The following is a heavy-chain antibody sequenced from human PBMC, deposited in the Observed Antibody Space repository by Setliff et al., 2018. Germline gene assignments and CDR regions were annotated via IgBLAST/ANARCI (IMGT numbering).Heavy chain of an antibody. CDR2: IHYSGST. J-gene: IGHJ4*02. D-gene: IGHD2-15*01. CDR1: GGSFSGYY. CDR3: ARTCSGSGCYAGLES. Sequence: SETLSLTCAVYGGSFSGYYWSWIRQPPGKGLEWIGSIHYSGSTYYNRSLNSRVTMSVDTSKNHFSLKLPSVTAADTAVYYCARTCSGSGCYAGLESWGQGTPVTVSS. V-gene: IGHV4-34*01.